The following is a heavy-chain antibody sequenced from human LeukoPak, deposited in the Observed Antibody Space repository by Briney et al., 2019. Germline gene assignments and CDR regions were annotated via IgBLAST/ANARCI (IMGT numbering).Heavy chain of an antibody. J-gene: IGHJ4*02. D-gene: IGHD1-7*01. V-gene: IGHV3-11*04. CDR2: ISSSSSTI. Sequence: GGSLRLSCAASGFIFSDYYMTWIRQAPGKGLEWVSYISSSSSTIYYADSVKGRFTISRDNAKNSLYLQMNSLRAEDTAVYYCARSSRELGGYAPWELMPPFDYWGQGTLVTVSS. CDR3: ARSSRELGGYAPWELMPPFDY. CDR1: GFIFSDYY.